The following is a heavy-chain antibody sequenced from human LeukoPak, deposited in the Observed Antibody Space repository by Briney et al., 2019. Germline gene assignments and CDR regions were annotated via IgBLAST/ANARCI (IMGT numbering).Heavy chain of an antibody. D-gene: IGHD3-22*01. CDR1: GFTFTSSA. CDR2: IVVGSGNT. Sequence: SVKVSCKASGFTFTSSAVQWVRQARGQLLEWIGWIVVGSGNTNYAQKFQERVTITRDMSTSLVYMELSSLRSEDTAVYYCAAEAAYYYDSRDAFDVWGQGTMVTVSS. CDR3: AAEAAYYYDSRDAFDV. J-gene: IGHJ3*01. V-gene: IGHV1-58*01.